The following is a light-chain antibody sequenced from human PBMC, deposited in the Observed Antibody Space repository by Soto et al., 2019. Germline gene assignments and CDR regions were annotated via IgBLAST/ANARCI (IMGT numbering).Light chain of an antibody. CDR1: SGHSSYA. CDR3: QTWDTGARVV. Sequence: QVVLTQSPSASASLGASVKLTCTLSSGHSSYAIAWHQQQPEKGPRYLMKLSSDGSHSKGDGIPDRFSGSSSGAERYLTISSLQSEDEADYYCQTWDTGARVVFGGGTKLTVL. V-gene: IGLV4-69*01. J-gene: IGLJ2*01. CDR2: LSSDGSH.